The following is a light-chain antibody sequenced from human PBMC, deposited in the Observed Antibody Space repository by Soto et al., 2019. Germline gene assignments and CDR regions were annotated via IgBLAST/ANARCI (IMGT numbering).Light chain of an antibody. V-gene: IGLV1-44*01. Sequence: QLVLTQPPSASGTPGQRVTMSCSGSSSNIGSHTVNWYQQLPGTAPKLLIYRNNQRPPAVPDRFSGSKSGTSASLAISGLQSEDEADYYCAAWDDSLNGVVFGGGTKLTVL. J-gene: IGLJ2*01. CDR1: SSNIGSHT. CDR3: AAWDDSLNGVV. CDR2: RNN.